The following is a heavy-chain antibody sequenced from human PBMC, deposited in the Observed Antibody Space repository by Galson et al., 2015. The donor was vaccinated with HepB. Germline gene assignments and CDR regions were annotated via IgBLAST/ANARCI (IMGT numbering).Heavy chain of an antibody. CDR3: ARDREYGSGSYISVGCCAFDI. Sequence: SLRLSCAASGFTFSSYSMNWVRQAPGKGLEWVSSISSSSSYIYYADSVKGRFTISRDNAKNSLYLQMNSLRAEDTAVYYCARDREYGSGSYISVGCCAFDIWGQATMVTVSS. V-gene: IGHV3-21*01. D-gene: IGHD3-10*01. CDR1: GFTFSSYS. CDR2: ISSSSSYI. J-gene: IGHJ3*02.